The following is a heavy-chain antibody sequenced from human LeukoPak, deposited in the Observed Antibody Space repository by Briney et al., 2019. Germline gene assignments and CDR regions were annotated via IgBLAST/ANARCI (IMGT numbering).Heavy chain of an antibody. Sequence: PGGSLRLSCAASGFAVSSNYMSWVRQAPGKGLEWVSIIYSGGSTFYADSVKGRFTISRDNSKNTLYLQMNSLRAEDTAVYYCAKDRGDGTNYMDVWGKGTTVTISS. D-gene: IGHD2-8*01. CDR2: IYSGGST. V-gene: IGHV3-53*01. CDR3: AKDRGDGTNYMDV. CDR1: GFAVSSNY. J-gene: IGHJ6*03.